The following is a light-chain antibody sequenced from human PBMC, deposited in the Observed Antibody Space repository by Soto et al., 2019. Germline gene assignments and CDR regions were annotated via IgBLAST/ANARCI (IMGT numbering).Light chain of an antibody. J-gene: IGKJ5*01. CDR1: QSVSKC. CDR2: NSS. Sequence: EIVLTQSPATLSLSPGERATLSCRASQSVSKCLAWYQQKPGQAPRLLIYNSSARVTGIPARFSGSGSGTDFTLTISSLEPEDFEVYYCQQCNNWPPITFGQGTRLEIK. CDR3: QQCNNWPPIT. V-gene: IGKV3-11*01.